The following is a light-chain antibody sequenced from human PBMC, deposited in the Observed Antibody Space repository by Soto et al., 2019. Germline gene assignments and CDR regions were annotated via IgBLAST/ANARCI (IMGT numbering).Light chain of an antibody. J-gene: IGLJ1*01. CDR1: SSDVGSYDL. CDR2: EVN. CDR3: CSHARISPYV. V-gene: IGLV2-23*02. Sequence: QSALTQPASVSGSPGQSITISCTGTSSDVGSYDLVSWYQQHPGKAPKLMIYEVNKRPSGLSNRFSGSKSGNTASLTISGLQAEDEADYYYCSHARISPYVFGTGTKLTVL.